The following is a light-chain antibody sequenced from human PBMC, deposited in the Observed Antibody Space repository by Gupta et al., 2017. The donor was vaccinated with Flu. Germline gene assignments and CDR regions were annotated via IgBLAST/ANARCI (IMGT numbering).Light chain of an antibody. CDR3: ASWDDSLNGPV. CDR2: HNN. J-gene: IGLJ3*02. Sequence: QSVLTQPPSASGTPGQRVTISCSGSSSNIGSNAVNWYQQVPGTAPKLLIYHNNQRPSGVPDRFSGSKSGTSASLAISGLQSEDEADYYCASWDDSLNGPVFGGGTKLTVL. V-gene: IGLV1-44*01. CDR1: SSNIGSNA.